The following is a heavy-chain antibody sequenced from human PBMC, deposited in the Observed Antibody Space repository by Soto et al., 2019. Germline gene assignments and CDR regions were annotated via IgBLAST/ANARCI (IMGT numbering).Heavy chain of an antibody. V-gene: IGHV5-51*01. J-gene: IGHJ6*02. Sequence: PGESLKISCKGSGYSFTTYWIGWVRQMPGKGLEWMGVIYPADSDTRYSPSFQGQVTFSADKSLTTAYLQWNSLKASDTAMYYCARQMTTVTQYYYYYGMDVWGQGTTVTVSS. CDR3: ARQMTTVTQYYYYYGMDV. D-gene: IGHD4-17*01. CDR1: GYSFTTYW. CDR2: IYPADSDT.